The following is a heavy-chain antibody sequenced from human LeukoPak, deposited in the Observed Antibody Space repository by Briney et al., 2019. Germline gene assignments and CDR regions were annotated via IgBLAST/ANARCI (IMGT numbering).Heavy chain of an antibody. CDR1: DFTFSTYG. J-gene: IGHJ4*02. CDR3: ARAGRLQYGDYVAFDY. CDR2: ISYSGSST. Sequence: GGSLRLSCAASDFTFSTYGMSWVRQAPGKALEWVSGISYSGSSTYYADSVKGRFTFSRDNAKNSLYLQMNSLRAEDTAVYYCARAGRLQYGDYVAFDYWGQGTLVTVSS. D-gene: IGHD4-17*01. V-gene: IGHV3-23*01.